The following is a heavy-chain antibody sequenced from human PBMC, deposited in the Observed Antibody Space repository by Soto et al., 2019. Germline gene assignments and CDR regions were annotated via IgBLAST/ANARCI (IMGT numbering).Heavy chain of an antibody. CDR2: IYYSGST. CDR3: ARDKRFLEWLQGDHYHYGMDV. J-gene: IGHJ6*02. V-gene: IGHV4-30-4*01. CDR1: GGSISSGDYY. Sequence: QVQLQESGPGLVKPSQTLSLTCTVSGGSISSGDYYWSWIRQPPGKGLEWIGYIYYSGSTYYNPSLKRRVTISVDTSKNQFSLKLSSVTAADTAVYYCARDKRFLEWLQGDHYHYGMDVWGQGTTVTVSS. D-gene: IGHD3-3*01.